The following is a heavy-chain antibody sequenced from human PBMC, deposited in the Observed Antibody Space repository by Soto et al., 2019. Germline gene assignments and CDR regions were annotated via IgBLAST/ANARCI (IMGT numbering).Heavy chain of an antibody. J-gene: IGHJ4*02. CDR3: ARLVYDTRLNYMYFDF. Sequence: PSETLSLTCAVSGVSISSGNWWTWVRQTPQRGLEYIGEIFHDGTANYSPSFERRVAISVDTSKNQFSLKLTSVTAADTALYFCARLVYDTRLNYMYFDFWGRGALVTVSS. V-gene: IGHV4-4*02. D-gene: IGHD3-10*01. CDR2: IFHDGTA. CDR1: GVSISSGNW.